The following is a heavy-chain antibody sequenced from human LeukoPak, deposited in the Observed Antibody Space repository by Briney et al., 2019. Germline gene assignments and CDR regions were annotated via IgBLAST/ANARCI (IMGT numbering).Heavy chain of an antibody. Sequence: GGSLRLSCEASGFTFSSYWMSWVRQAPGEGLEWVSAISGSGGSTYYADSVKGRFTISRDHSKNTLYLQMNSLRAEDTAVYYCAKDGYCSGGSRRTPPLYWGQGTLVTVSS. J-gene: IGHJ4*02. V-gene: IGHV3-23*01. CDR3: AKDGYCSGGSRRTPPLY. CDR1: GFTFSSYW. CDR2: ISGSGGST. D-gene: IGHD2-15*01.